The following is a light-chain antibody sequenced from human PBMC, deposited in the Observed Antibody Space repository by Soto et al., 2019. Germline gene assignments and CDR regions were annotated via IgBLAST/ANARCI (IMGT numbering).Light chain of an antibody. CDR3: VLYMGSGISV. CDR2: STT. CDR1: SGSVSTSYY. V-gene: IGLV8-61*01. J-gene: IGLJ3*02. Sequence: QAVVTQEPSFSVSPGRTVTLTCGLTSGSVSTSYYPSWYQQTPVQAPRTLIYSTTTRSSGVTDRFSGSILGNKAALTITGAQADDESDYYCVLYMGSGISVFGGGTKVTVL.